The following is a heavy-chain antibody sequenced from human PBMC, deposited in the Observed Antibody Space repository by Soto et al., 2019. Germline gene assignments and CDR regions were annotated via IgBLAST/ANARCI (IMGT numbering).Heavy chain of an antibody. CDR3: AREGGVLRMSNWLDP. V-gene: IGHV4-61*01. CDR2: IYHSGST. Sequence: SETLSLTCTVSGDSVSRDSYYWSWVRKPPGKGLEWIGYIYHSGSTSYNPSLQSRVAMSINTSKNQFSLELSSVTAADTAIYYCAREGGVLRMSNWLDPWGQGILVTVSS. J-gene: IGHJ5*02. CDR1: GDSVSRDSYY. D-gene: IGHD2-8*02.